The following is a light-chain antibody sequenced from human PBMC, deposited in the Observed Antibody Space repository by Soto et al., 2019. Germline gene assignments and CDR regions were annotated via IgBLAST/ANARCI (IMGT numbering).Light chain of an antibody. CDR1: QSIRSW. Sequence: DIQMTQSPSTLSASVGDRVTITCRASQSIRSWLAWYQQKPGKAPKFLMYKASSLESGVPSRFSGSESGTEFTLTISSLRPDDFATYYCQQYDTYPYTFGQGTKVEI. CDR3: QQYDTYPYT. V-gene: IGKV1-5*03. CDR2: KAS. J-gene: IGKJ2*01.